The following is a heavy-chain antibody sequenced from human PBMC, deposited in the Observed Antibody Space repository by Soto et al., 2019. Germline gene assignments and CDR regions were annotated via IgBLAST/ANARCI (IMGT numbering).Heavy chain of an antibody. V-gene: IGHV1-69*01. D-gene: IGHD2-2*01. J-gene: IGHJ6*01. CDR1: GGTFSSYA. CDR3: ARSQGSSTSSESYYYDYYGIDV. Sequence: QVQLVQSGAEVKKPGSSVKVSCKASGGTFSSYAISWVRQAPGQGLEWMGGIIPISGTANYAQKFQGRVTITAVESTSTAYMELSSLRSEDTAVYDCARSQGSSTSSESYYYDYYGIDVWGQGTTVTVSS. CDR2: IIPISGTA.